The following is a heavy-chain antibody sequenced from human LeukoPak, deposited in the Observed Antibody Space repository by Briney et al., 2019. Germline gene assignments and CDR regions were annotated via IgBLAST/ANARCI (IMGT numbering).Heavy chain of an antibody. Sequence: GGSLRLSCAASGFTVSSKYMSWVRQAPGKGLEWVSVIYSGGSTYYADSVKGRFTISRDNSKNTLYLQMNSLRAEDTAVYYCARSEYYYDSSGHFDYWGQGTLVTVSS. V-gene: IGHV3-66*01. D-gene: IGHD3-22*01. CDR2: IYSGGST. CDR3: ARSEYYYDSSGHFDY. J-gene: IGHJ4*02. CDR1: GFTVSSKY.